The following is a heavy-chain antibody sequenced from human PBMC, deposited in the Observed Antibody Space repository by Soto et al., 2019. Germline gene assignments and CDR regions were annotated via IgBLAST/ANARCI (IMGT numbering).Heavy chain of an antibody. V-gene: IGHV4-4*02. CDR2: INHRGSA. J-gene: IGHJ4*02. CDR3: ASSYGDYVSY. Sequence: SETLSLTCAVSGASVSSTDWWSWVRQPPGKGPEWIGEINHRGSANYNPSLKSRVTISVDISKNQFSLKLSSVTAADTAVYYCASSYGDYVSYWGQGTLVTVSS. CDR1: GASVSSTDW. D-gene: IGHD4-17*01.